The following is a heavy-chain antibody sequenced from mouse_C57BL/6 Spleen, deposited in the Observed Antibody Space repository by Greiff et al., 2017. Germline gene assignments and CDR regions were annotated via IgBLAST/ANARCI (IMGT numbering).Heavy chain of an antibody. D-gene: IGHD1-1*01. CDR3: ARSIYYYGSRPENYAMDY. J-gene: IGHJ4*01. CDR1: GYTFTDYN. Sequence: EVQLQESGPELVKPGASVKMSCKASGYTFTDYNMHWVKQSHGKSLEWIGYINPNNGGTSYNQKFKGKATLTVNKSSSTAYMEHRSLTSEDSAVYYWARSIYYYGSRPENYAMDYWGQGTSVTVSA. CDR2: INPNNGGT. V-gene: IGHV1-22*01.